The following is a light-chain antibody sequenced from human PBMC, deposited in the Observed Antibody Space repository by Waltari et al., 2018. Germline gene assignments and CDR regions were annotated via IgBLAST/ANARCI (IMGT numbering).Light chain of an antibody. J-gene: IGLJ2*01. CDR3: AARDSSLSIVI. V-gene: IGLV1-47*01. CDR1: ISNGGNNY. CDR2: NNN. Sequence: QSVLTQPPSASGTPGQRVTISCSGSISNGGNNYVYWYQQPPGTAPKLLIYNNNQRPSGVPDRISGSKSGTSASLAISGLRSEDEADYYCAARDSSLSIVIFGGGTKLTVL.